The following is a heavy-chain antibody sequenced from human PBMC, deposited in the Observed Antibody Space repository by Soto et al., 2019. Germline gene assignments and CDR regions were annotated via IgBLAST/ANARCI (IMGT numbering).Heavy chain of an antibody. CDR3: AHRYYDSSGYSFYY. D-gene: IGHD3-22*01. V-gene: IGHV2-5*02. J-gene: IGHJ4*02. CDR1: GFSLSTGGVG. CDR2: IYWDDDK. Sequence: QITLKESGPTLVKPTQTLTLTCTFSGFSLSTGGVGVGWIRQPPGKALEWLALIYWDDDKRYTPSLKSRLTTTKDTSKNLVVLTMTDMDPVDTATYYCAHRYYDSSGYSFYYWGQGALVTVSS.